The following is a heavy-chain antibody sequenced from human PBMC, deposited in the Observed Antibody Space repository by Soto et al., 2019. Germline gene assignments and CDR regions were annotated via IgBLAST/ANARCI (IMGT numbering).Heavy chain of an antibody. CDR1: GYTFTGYY. D-gene: IGHD3-22*01. J-gene: IGHJ3*02. CDR3: ARNYYYDSSGYYRWRAFDI. CDR2: INPNSGGT. Sequence: GASVRVSCKASGYTFTGYYVHWVRQAPGQGLEWMGWINPNSGGTNYAQKFQGWVTMTRDTSISTAYMELSRLRSDDTAVYYCARNYYYDSSGYYRWRAFDIWGQGTMVTVSS. V-gene: IGHV1-2*04.